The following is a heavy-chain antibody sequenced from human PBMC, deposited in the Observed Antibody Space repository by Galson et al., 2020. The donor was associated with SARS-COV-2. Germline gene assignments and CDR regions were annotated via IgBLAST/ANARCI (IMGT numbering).Heavy chain of an antibody. J-gene: IGHJ6*02. V-gene: IGHV4-34*01. CDR2: INHSGST. Sequence: SQTLSLTCAVYGGSFSGYYWSWIRQPPGKGLEWLGEINHSGSTNYNPSLQSRVTISVDTSKNQFSLKLSSVTAADTAVYYCALEGGYSGYVVAGETYYYGMDVWGQGTTVTVSS. CDR1: GGSFSGYY. D-gene: IGHD5-12*01. CDR3: ALEGGYSGYVVAGETYYYGMDV.